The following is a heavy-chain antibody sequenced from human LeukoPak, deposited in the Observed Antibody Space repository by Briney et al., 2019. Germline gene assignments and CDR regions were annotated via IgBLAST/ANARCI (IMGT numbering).Heavy chain of an antibody. CDR1: GFDFSRYW. D-gene: IGHD2-8*01. Sequence: PGGSLRLSCAGSGFDFSRYWMAWVRQAPGKGLEWVASINQDVSRTHYVNSVKGRFTISRDNAKSSLFLRMPSLRVQDTAVYYCARLKDDVTKFDYWGQGTLVTVSS. J-gene: IGHJ4*02. CDR3: ARLKDDVTKFDY. V-gene: IGHV3-7*01. CDR2: INQDVSRT.